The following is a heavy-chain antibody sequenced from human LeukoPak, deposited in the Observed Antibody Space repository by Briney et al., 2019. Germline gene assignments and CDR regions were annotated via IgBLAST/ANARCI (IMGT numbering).Heavy chain of an antibody. V-gene: IGHV3-21*01. D-gene: IGHD3-9*01. Sequence: GGSLRLSCAASGFTFSSYSMNWVRQAPGKGLEWVSSISSSSSYIYYADSVKGRFTISRDNAKNSLYLQMNSLRAEDTAVYYCASLVFYDILTGPDYWGQEPWSPSPQ. CDR3: ASLVFYDILTGPDY. CDR2: ISSSSSYI. CDR1: GFTFSSYS. J-gene: IGHJ4*01.